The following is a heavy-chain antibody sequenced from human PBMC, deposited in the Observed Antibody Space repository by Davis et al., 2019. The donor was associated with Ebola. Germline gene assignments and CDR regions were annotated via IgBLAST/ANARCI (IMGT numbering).Heavy chain of an antibody. CDR2: IGVSGGTT. CDR3: AKGPTRSGYY. CDR1: GFTFSSYA. J-gene: IGHJ4*02. D-gene: IGHD6-19*01. V-gene: IGHV3-23*01. Sequence: GESLKISCAASGFTFSSYAMHWVRQAPGKGLEWVSGIGVSGGTTYADSVKGRFTISRDNSQNTLYLQMTGLRAEDTAIYYCAKGPTRSGYYWGQGTLVTVSS.